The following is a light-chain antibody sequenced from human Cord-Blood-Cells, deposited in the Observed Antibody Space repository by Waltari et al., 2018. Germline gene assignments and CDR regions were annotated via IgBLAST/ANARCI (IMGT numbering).Light chain of an antibody. J-gene: IGLJ2*01. CDR2: RNN. CDR3: AAWDDSLSGVV. Sequence: QSVLTQPPSVSGTPGQRATISCSGRSSNIGSTYVYWYQQPPGTAPKLLIYRNNQRPSGVPDRFSGSKSGTSASLAISGLRSEDEADYYCAAWDDSLSGVVFGGGTKLTVL. CDR1: SSNIGSTY. V-gene: IGLV1-47*01.